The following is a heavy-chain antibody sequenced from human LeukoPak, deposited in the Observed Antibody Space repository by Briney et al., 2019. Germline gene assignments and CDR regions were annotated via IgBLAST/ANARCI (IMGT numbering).Heavy chain of an antibody. CDR1: GFTFSSYA. CDR2: ISGSGGNT. V-gene: IGHV3-23*01. D-gene: IGHD3-22*01. J-gene: IGHJ4*02. CDR3: AKMYYYDSSGYRNYYFDY. Sequence: GGSLRLSCAASGFTFSSYAMSWVRQAPGKGLEWVSPISGSGGNTYYADSVKGRFTISRENSKNTLYLQMNSLRAEDTAVYYCAKMYYYDSSGYRNYYFDYWGQGTLVIVSS.